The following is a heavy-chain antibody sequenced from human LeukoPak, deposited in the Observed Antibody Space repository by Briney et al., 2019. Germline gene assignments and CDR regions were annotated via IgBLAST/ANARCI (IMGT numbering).Heavy chain of an antibody. CDR3: ARGPGSYYYYMDV. D-gene: IGHD3-10*01. CDR2: IYYSGST. V-gene: IGHV4-31*03. Sequence: SETLSLTCTVSGGSISSGGYYWSWIRQHPGKGLEWIGYIYYSGSTYYNPSLKSRVTISVDTSKNQFSLKLSSVAAADTAVYYCARGPGSYYYYMDVWGKGTTVTVSS. CDR1: GGSISSGGYY. J-gene: IGHJ6*03.